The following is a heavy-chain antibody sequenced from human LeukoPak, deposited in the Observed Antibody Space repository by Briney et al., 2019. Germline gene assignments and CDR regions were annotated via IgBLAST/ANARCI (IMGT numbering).Heavy chain of an antibody. CDR1: GYIFTSYY. D-gene: IGHD3-10*01. V-gene: IGHV1-46*01. J-gene: IGHJ4*02. Sequence: ASVKVSIKASGYIFTSYYIHWVRQAPGQGLEWMGIINPSVGSTTHAQKFQGRVTMTRDTSTSTVYMELSRLRSEDTAVYYCAKESLRDGSGSYYFDYWGQGTLVTVSS. CDR3: AKESLRDGSGSYYFDY. CDR2: INPSVGST.